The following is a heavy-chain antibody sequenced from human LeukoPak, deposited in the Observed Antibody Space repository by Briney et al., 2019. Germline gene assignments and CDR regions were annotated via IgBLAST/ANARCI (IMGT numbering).Heavy chain of an antibody. CDR2: IYHSGST. CDR1: GYSISSGYY. CDR3: ARHVLIWLGGHNYAFDI. V-gene: IGHV4-38-2*02. J-gene: IGHJ3*02. D-gene: IGHD3-10*01. Sequence: PSETLSLTCTVSGYSISSGYYWGWIRQPPGKGLEWIGSIYHSGSTYYNPSLKSRVTMSLDTSKNQFSLRLESVTAADTALYYCARHVLIWLGGHNYAFDIWSQGTMVTVSS.